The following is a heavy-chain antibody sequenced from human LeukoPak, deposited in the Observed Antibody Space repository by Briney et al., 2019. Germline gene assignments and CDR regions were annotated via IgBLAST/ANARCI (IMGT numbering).Heavy chain of an antibody. CDR3: ARLTRGEDRGVRYAFDI. CDR1: GYTFTSYD. J-gene: IGHJ3*02. Sequence: GASVKVSCKASGYTFTSYDINWVRQATGQGLEWMGWMNPYSTNTGFAQKFQGRVTMTRNTSISTAYMELSSLRSEDTAVYYCARLTRGEDRGVRYAFDIWGQGTMVTVSS. V-gene: IGHV1-8*01. CDR2: MNPYSTNT. D-gene: IGHD3-10*01.